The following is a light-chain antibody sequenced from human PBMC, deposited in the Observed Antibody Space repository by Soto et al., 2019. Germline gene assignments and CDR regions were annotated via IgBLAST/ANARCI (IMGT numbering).Light chain of an antibody. Sequence: ESVLTQSPGTLSLSPGERATLSCRATQSVTNNYFAWYQQKPGQSPRLLIYGVSSRATDIPDRFSGSGSGTDFTLTISSLEPEDFVVYYCQQYSSLPHTFGQGPSWRSN. CDR3: QQYSSLPHT. V-gene: IGKV3-20*01. CDR1: QSVTNNY. CDR2: GVS. J-gene: IGKJ2*01.